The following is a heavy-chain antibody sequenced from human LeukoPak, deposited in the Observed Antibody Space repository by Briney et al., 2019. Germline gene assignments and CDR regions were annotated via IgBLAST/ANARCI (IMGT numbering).Heavy chain of an antibody. Sequence: SETLSLTCTVSGGSISSYYWSWIRQPPGEGLEWIGYIYYSGSTNYNPSLKSRVTISVDTSKNQFSLKLSSVTAADTAVYYCARLSRSGSHSYYFDYWGQGTLVTVSS. CDR3: ARLSRSGSHSYYFDY. V-gene: IGHV4-59*01. J-gene: IGHJ4*02. CDR2: IYYSGST. D-gene: IGHD3-10*01. CDR1: GGSISSYY.